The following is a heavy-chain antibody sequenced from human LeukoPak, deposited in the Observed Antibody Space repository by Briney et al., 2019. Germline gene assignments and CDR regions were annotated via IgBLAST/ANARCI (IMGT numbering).Heavy chain of an antibody. CDR3: ARDRHYDSSGYYS. CDR2: ISSSGSTI. J-gene: IGHJ4*02. CDR1: GFTFSKRW. Sequence: GGSLRLSCVASGFTFSKRWMTWVRQAPGKGLEWVSYISSSGSTIYYADSVKGRFTISRDNAKNSLYLQMNSLRAEDTAVYYCARDRHYDSSGYYSWGQGTLVTVSS. V-gene: IGHV3-48*04. D-gene: IGHD3-22*01.